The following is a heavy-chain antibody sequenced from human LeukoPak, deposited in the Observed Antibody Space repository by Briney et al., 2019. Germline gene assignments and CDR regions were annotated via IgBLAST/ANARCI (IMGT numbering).Heavy chain of an antibody. Sequence: GGSLRLSCAASGFTFSSYAMHWVRQAPGKGLEWVALISYDGSNKYYADSVKGRFTISRDNSKNTLYLQMNSLRAEDTAVYCCARGITYYYDSSGYYEDYWGQGTLVTVSS. CDR1: GFTFSSYA. D-gene: IGHD3-22*01. V-gene: IGHV3-30*04. CDR2: ISYDGSNK. J-gene: IGHJ4*02. CDR3: ARGITYYYDSSGYYEDY.